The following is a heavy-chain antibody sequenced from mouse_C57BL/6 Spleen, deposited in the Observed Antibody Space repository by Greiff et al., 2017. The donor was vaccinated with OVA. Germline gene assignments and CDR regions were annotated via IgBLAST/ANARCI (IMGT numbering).Heavy chain of an antibody. J-gene: IGHJ2*01. CDR2: IDPETGGT. D-gene: IGHD2-1*01. Sequence: VQLQQSGAELVRPGASVTLSCKASGYTFTDYEMHWVKQTPVHGLEWIGAIDPETGGTAYNQKFKGKAILTADKSSSTAYMELRSLTSEDSAVYYCTRYYGNRDYWGQGTTLTVSS. CDR3: TRYYGNRDY. CDR1: GYTFTDYE. V-gene: IGHV1-15*01.